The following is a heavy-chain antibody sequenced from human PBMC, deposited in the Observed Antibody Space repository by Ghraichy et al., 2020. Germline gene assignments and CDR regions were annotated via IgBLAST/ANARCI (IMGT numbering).Heavy chain of an antibody. CDR1: GFTFSSYA. J-gene: IGHJ4*02. D-gene: IGHD3-10*01. CDR3: AKYRPDRGVSDKYFDS. V-gene: IGHV3-23*01. Sequence: GGSLRLSCAASGFTFSSYAMSWVRQAPGKGLEWVSAISDGGGSTYYADSVKGRFTVSRDNSKNTLYLQMNSLRAEDTAVYYCAKYRPDRGVSDKYFDSWGQGTLVTVSS. CDR2: ISDGGGST.